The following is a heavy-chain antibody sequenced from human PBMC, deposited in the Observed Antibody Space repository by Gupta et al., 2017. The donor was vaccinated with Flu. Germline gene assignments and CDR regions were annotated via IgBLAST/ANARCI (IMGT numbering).Heavy chain of an antibody. V-gene: IGHV1-46*01. CDR3: TRGMSCGGDCYYFDS. CDR1: GYSFTAYE. J-gene: IGHJ4*02. D-gene: IGHD2-21*01. Sequence: QVQLVQSGAEVKKPGASVKVSCKASGYSFTAYEVHWVRQAPGQGLEWMGVINPYGGSTGYSQEFQGRDTLTSDTSTSTVYMELSSLRSEDTAVYYCTRGMSCGGDCYYFDSWGQGTLVTVAS. CDR2: INPYGGST.